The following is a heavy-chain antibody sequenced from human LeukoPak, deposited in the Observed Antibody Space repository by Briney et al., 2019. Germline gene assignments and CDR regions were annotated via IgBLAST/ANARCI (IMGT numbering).Heavy chain of an antibody. D-gene: IGHD6-19*01. V-gene: IGHV3-74*01. CDR2: INSDGSST. J-gene: IGHJ4*02. CDR3: ARTQSSSGLFDY. Sequence: GGSLRLSCAASGFTFSSYWMHWVRQAPGKGLVWVSRINSDGSSTSYADSVKGRFTISRDNAKNTLYLQMNSLRAEDTAVYYCARTQSSSGLFDYWGQGTLVTVSS. CDR1: GFTFSSYW.